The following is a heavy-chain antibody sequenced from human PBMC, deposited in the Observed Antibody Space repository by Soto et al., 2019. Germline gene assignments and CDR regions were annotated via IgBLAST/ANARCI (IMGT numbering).Heavy chain of an antibody. D-gene: IGHD5-12*01. Sequence: QVQLVESGGGVVQPGRSLRLSCAASGFTFSSYAMHWVRQAPGKGLEWVAVISYDGSNKYYADSVKGRFTISRDNSKNTLYLQMNSLRAEDTAVYYCAKPVVEMATIYRQRRYYYYGMDVWGQGTTVTVSS. CDR1: GFTFSSYA. J-gene: IGHJ6*02. CDR2: ISYDGSNK. CDR3: AKPVVEMATIYRQRRYYYYGMDV. V-gene: IGHV3-30-3*02.